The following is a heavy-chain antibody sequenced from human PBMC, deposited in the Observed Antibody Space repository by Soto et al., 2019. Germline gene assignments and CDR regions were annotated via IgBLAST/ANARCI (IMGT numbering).Heavy chain of an antibody. Sequence: GASVKGSCKASGYTFSGYYMHWVRQAPGQGLEWMGWINPNSGGTNYAQKFQGWVTMTRDTSISTAYMELSRLRSDDTAVYYCARGRILVPAAIAGWFDPWGQGTLVTVSS. CDR1: GYTFSGYY. J-gene: IGHJ5*02. D-gene: IGHD2-2*01. V-gene: IGHV1-2*04. CDR3: ARGRILVPAAIAGWFDP. CDR2: INPNSGGT.